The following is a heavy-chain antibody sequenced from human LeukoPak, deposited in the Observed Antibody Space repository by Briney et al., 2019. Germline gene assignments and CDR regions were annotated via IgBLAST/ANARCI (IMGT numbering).Heavy chain of an antibody. D-gene: IGHD5-18*01. Sequence: SETLSLTCTVSGGSISSYYWSWIRQPPGKGLEWIGYIYYSGSTNYNPSLKSRVTISVDTSKNQFSLKLGSVTAADTAVYYCARGGYSYGYLYYFDYWGQGTLVTVSS. CDR2: IYYSGST. CDR3: ARGGYSYGYLYYFDY. J-gene: IGHJ4*02. V-gene: IGHV4-59*01. CDR1: GGSISSYY.